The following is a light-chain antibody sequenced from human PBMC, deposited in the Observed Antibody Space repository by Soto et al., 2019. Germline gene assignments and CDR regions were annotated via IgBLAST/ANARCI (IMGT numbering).Light chain of an antibody. J-gene: IGKJ1*01. CDR1: QRFGSSN. Sequence: VVTQSPGTLSLSQGERVTLSCRASQRFGSSNLAWYQQKPGHAPRLLIYSTSSRATGIPDRFSGSGSGTDFTLTISILEPEDFAVYCCQQYGNSPWTFGQGTKVDI. CDR3: QQYGNSPWT. V-gene: IGKV3-20*01. CDR2: STS.